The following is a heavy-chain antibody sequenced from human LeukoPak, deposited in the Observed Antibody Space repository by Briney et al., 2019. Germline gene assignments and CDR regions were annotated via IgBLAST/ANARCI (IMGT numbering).Heavy chain of an antibody. D-gene: IGHD3-9*01. V-gene: IGHV1-18*01. CDR1: GYTLSSYA. J-gene: IGHJ4*02. CDR3: ARAIDILTGYYNDDY. CDR2: ISPSTGNT. Sequence: ASVTVSFKASGYTLSSYAIPWVRQAPGQGLEWMGWISPSTGNTNFAQKLQGRVTMTTDTSTSTAYMELRSLRSDDTAVYYCARAIDILTGYYNDDYWGQGTLVTVSS.